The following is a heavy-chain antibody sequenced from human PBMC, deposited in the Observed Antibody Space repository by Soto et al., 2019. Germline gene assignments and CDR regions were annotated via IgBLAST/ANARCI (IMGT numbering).Heavy chain of an antibody. CDR2: INPNSGGT. D-gene: IGHD3-22*01. CDR3: AFSSGDSSGYSFGY. Sequence: APVKVSCKASGYTFTGYYMHWVRQAPGQGLEWMGWINPNSGGTNYAQKFQGWVTMTRDTSISTAYMELSRLRSDDTAVYYCAFSSGDSSGYSFGYWGQGTLVTVSS. V-gene: IGHV1-2*04. J-gene: IGHJ4*02. CDR1: GYTFTGYY.